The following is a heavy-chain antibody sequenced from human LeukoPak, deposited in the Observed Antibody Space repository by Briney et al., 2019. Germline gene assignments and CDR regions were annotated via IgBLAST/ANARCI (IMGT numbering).Heavy chain of an antibody. CDR1: GFTFSSYA. Sequence: GGSLRLSCAASGFTFSSYAMSWVRQAPGKGLEWVSYISSSGSTIYYADSVKGRFTISRDNAKNSLYLQMNSLRAEDTAVYYCARDDDNYYDSTLLDYWGQGTLVTVSS. J-gene: IGHJ4*02. CDR3: ARDDDNYYDSTLLDY. CDR2: ISSSGSTI. V-gene: IGHV3-48*03. D-gene: IGHD3-22*01.